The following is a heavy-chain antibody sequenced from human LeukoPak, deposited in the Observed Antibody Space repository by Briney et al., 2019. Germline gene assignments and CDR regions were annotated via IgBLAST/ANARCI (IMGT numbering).Heavy chain of an antibody. Sequence: PGGSLRPSCAASGFTFSSYWMSWVRQAPGKGLEWVANIKQDGSEKYYADSVKGRFTISRDNSKNTLYLQMNGLRAEDTAVYYCAKRMGPSIAAADLDYWGQGTLVTVSS. J-gene: IGHJ4*02. V-gene: IGHV3-7*01. CDR1: GFTFSSYW. CDR3: AKRMGPSIAAADLDY. CDR2: IKQDGSEK. D-gene: IGHD6-13*01.